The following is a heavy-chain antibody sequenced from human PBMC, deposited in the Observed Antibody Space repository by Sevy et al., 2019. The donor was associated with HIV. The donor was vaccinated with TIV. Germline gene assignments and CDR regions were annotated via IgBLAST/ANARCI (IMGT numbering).Heavy chain of an antibody. CDR3: AKKMGGGSGMAFLVDY. J-gene: IGHJ4*02. CDR2: ISGTGDYT. D-gene: IGHD5-18*01. CDR1: GFTFSSFA. Sequence: GGSLRLSCAASGFTFSSFAMGWVRQAPGKGLDWISVISGTGDYTYYADSVKGRFTISRDNSKNTLFLQMNSLRAEDTAIFYWAKKMGGGSGMAFLVDYWGQRTLVTVSS. V-gene: IGHV3-23*01.